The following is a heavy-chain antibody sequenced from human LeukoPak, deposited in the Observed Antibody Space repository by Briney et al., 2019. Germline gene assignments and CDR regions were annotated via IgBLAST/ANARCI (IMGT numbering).Heavy chain of an antibody. Sequence: SETLSLTCTVSGASMSNYFWSWIRQPAGKGLEWIGRIYNAGNTNYSPSLKSRVTISIDTSKNQFSLSLSSVTAADTAMYYCARDEMTPGDTFDIWGQGTKVTVSS. CDR3: ARDEMTPGDTFDI. D-gene: IGHD5-24*01. CDR1: GASMSNYF. J-gene: IGHJ3*02. CDR2: IYNAGNT. V-gene: IGHV4-4*07.